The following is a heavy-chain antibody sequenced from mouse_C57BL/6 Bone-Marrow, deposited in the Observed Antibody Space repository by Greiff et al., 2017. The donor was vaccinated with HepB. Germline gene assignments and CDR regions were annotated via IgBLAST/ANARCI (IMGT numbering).Heavy chain of an antibody. CDR3: ARWGTTVVAKGAQD. CDR1: GYAFSSSW. D-gene: IGHD1-1*01. J-gene: IGHJ2*01. CDR2: IYPGDGDT. V-gene: IGHV1-82*01. Sequence: QVQLQQSGPELVKPGASVKISCKASGYAFSSSWLNWVTQRHGKGLDWIGRIYPGDGDTNYNGKFKGKATLTADKYSSTAYMQLSSLTSEDSAVYFCARWGTTVVAKGAQDWGQGTTLTVSS.